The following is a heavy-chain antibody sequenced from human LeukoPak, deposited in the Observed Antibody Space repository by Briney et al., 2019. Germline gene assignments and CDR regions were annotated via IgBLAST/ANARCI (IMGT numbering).Heavy chain of an antibody. D-gene: IGHD3-3*01. CDR2: ISGSGGST. CDR3: AKEADFGVVIIGSCYMDV. J-gene: IGHJ6*03. Sequence: PGGSLRLSCAASGFTFSSYAMSWVRQAPGKGLEWVSAISGSGGSTYYADSVKGRFTISRDNSKNTLYLQMNSLRAEDTAVYYCAKEADFGVVIIGSCYMDVWGKGTTVTVSS. CDR1: GFTFSSYA. V-gene: IGHV3-23*01.